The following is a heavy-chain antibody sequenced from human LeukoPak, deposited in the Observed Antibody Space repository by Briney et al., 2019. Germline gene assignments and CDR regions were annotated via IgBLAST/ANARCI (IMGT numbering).Heavy chain of an antibody. CDR1: GFTFSSYA. J-gene: IGHJ3*02. CDR3: AKDQVVGNYLTDAFDI. D-gene: IGHD1-7*01. CDR2: ISGSGGST. Sequence: GGSLRLSCAASGFTFSSYAMSWVRQAPGKGLEWVSAISGSGGSTYYADSVKGRFTISRDNSKNTLYLQMNSLRAEDTAVYYCAKDQVVGNYLTDAFDIWGQGTMVTVSS. V-gene: IGHV3-23*01.